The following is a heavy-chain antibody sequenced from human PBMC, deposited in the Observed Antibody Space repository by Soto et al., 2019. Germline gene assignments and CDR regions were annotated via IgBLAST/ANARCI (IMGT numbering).Heavy chain of an antibody. J-gene: IGHJ3*02. V-gene: IGHV3-74*01. Sequence: GGSLRLSCAASGFTLSSYWMNWVRQAPGKGLVWVSRIKSDGSSKSYADSVKGRFTISRDNAKNTLYLQMNSLRAEDTAVYYCARELGYCSGGSCVPDIWGQGTMVTVSS. CDR1: GFTLSSYW. D-gene: IGHD2-15*01. CDR3: ARELGYCSGGSCVPDI. CDR2: IKSDGSSK.